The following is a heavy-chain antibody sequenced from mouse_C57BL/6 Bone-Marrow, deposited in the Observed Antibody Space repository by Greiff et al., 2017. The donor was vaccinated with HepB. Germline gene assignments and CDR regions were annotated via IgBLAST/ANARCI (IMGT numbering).Heavy chain of an antibody. Sequence: EVKLMESGPGLVKPSQSLSLTCSVTGYSITSGYYWNWIRQFPGNKLEWMGYISYDGSNNYNPSLKNRISITRDTSKNQFFLKLNSVTTEDTATYYCARAPYDYNWYFDVWGTGTTVTVSS. D-gene: IGHD2-4*01. J-gene: IGHJ1*03. CDR3: ARAPYDYNWYFDV. CDR1: GYSITSGYY. V-gene: IGHV3-6*01. CDR2: ISYDGSN.